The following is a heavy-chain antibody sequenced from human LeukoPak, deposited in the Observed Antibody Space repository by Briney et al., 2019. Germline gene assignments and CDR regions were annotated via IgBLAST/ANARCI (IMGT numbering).Heavy chain of an antibody. Sequence: SETLSLTCTVSGGSISSYHWSWIRQPPGKGLEWIGYIYYSGSTNYNPSLKSRVTISVDTSKNQFSLKLGSVTAADTAVYYCARVWTSYSSSYFDYWGQGTLVTVSS. J-gene: IGHJ4*02. CDR2: IYYSGST. D-gene: IGHD6-13*01. CDR1: GGSISSYH. CDR3: ARVWTSYSSSYFDY. V-gene: IGHV4-59*08.